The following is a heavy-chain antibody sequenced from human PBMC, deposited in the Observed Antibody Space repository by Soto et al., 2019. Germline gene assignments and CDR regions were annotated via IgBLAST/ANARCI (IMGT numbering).Heavy chain of an antibody. D-gene: IGHD3-9*01. CDR1: GGSISSGDYF. CDR3: ARGLVIRPYYYHGMYV. V-gene: IGHV4-30-4*01. J-gene: IGHJ6*02. CDR2: ISSIGST. Sequence: QVQLQESGPGLVKPSQTLSLTCTVSGGSISSGDYFWSWIRQSPGKGLEWIGYISSIGSTYYNPSLKSRVSVSRDTSKNQFSLKLSSVTTTDTAVYYCARGLVIRPYYYHGMYVWGQGTTVTVSS.